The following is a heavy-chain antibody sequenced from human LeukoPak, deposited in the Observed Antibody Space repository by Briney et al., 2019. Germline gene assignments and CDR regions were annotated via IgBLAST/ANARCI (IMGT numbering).Heavy chain of an antibody. Sequence: SETLSLTCTVSGGSISSGYYWGWIRQPPGKGLEWIGSIYHSGSTYYNPSLESRVTISVDTSKNQFSLKLSSVTAADTAVYYCARGPYGDYVFGGFYFDYWGQGTLVTVSS. CDR1: GGSISSGYY. V-gene: IGHV4-38-2*02. CDR3: ARGPYGDYVFGGFYFDY. CDR2: IYHSGST. D-gene: IGHD4-17*01. J-gene: IGHJ4*02.